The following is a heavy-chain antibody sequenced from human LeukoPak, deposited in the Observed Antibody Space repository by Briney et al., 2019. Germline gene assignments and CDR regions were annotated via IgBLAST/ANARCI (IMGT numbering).Heavy chain of an antibody. V-gene: IGHV3-30-3*01. Sequence: PGGSLRLSCAASGFTFSSYAMHWVRQAPGKGLEWVAVISYDGSNKYYADSVKGRFTISRDNSKNTLYLQMNSLRAEDTAVYYCARDNEGDLWFGELLSDDYWGQGTLVTVSS. CDR1: GFTFSSYA. D-gene: IGHD3-10*01. J-gene: IGHJ4*02. CDR2: ISYDGSNK. CDR3: ARDNEGDLWFGELLSDDY.